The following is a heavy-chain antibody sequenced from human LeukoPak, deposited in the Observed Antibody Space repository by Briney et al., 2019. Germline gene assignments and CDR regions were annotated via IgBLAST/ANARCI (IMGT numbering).Heavy chain of an antibody. CDR1: GGSFSGYY. J-gene: IGHJ4*02. Sequence: SSETLSLTCAVYGGSFSGYYWSWIRQPPGKGLEWIGEINHSGSTNYNPSLKSRVTISVDTSKNQFSLKLSSVTAADTAVYYCARMIVGVVGATNPFDYWGQGTLVTVSS. CDR2: INHSGST. D-gene: IGHD1-26*01. V-gene: IGHV4-34*01. CDR3: ARMIVGVVGATNPFDY.